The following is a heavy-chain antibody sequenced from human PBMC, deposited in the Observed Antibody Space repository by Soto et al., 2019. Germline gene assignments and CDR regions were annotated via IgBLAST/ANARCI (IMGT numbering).Heavy chain of an antibody. CDR1: GGSISSYY. CDR3: ARVVRQLGITTKIDY. CDR2: IYYSGST. J-gene: IGHJ4*02. D-gene: IGHD3-22*01. V-gene: IGHV4-59*12. Sequence: SETLSLTCTVSGGSISSYYWSWIRQPPGKGLEWIGYIYYSGSTNYNPSLKSRVTISVDTSKNQFSLKLSSVTAADTAVYYCARVVRQLGITTKIDYWGQGTLVTVSS.